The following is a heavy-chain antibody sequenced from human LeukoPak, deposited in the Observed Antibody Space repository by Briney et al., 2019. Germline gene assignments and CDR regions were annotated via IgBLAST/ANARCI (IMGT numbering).Heavy chain of an antibody. D-gene: IGHD1-14*01. CDR2: ISAYNGNT. J-gene: IGHJ5*02. CDR1: GYIFTTYG. CDR3: ARDRLSPGPDGSWFDP. V-gene: IGHV1-18*01. Sequence: ASVKVSCKASGYIFTTYGISWVRQAPGQGLEWMGWISAYNGNTRYAQKLQGRVTMTTDTSTSIAYMELMSLRSDDTAVYYCARDRLSPGPDGSWFDPWGQGTLVTVSS.